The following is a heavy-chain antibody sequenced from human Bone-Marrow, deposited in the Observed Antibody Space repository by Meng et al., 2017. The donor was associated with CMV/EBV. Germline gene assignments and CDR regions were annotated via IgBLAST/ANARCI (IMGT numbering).Heavy chain of an antibody. D-gene: IGHD1-26*01. V-gene: IGHV3-48*04. Sequence: GESLKISCAASGFTFSSYSMNWVRQAPGKGLEWVSYISSSSSTIYYADSVKGRFTISRDNAKNSLYLQMNSLRAEDTAVYYCARVREWELSNSPFDYWVQRTLVTFSS. J-gene: IGHJ4*02. CDR3: ARVREWELSNSPFDY. CDR1: GFTFSSYS. CDR2: ISSSSSTI.